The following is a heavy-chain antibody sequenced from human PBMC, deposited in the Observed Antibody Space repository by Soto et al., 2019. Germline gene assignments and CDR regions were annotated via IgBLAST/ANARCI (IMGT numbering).Heavy chain of an antibody. CDR2: IIPIFGTA. J-gene: IGHJ6*02. CDR1: GGTFSSYA. Sequence: QVQLVQSGAEVKKPGSSVKVSCKASGGTFSSYAISWVRQAPGQGLEWMGGIIPIFGTADYAQKFQGRVTIPADESTSTAFVDLSILRSEDTAVYYCAKNPENYYCCMDVWGQGTTVTVSS. CDR3: AKNPENYYCCMDV. V-gene: IGHV1-69*12.